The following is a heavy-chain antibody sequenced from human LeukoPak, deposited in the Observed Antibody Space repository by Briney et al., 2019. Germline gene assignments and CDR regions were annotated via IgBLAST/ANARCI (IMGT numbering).Heavy chain of an antibody. CDR3: AKDRGSVGKDRIDY. Sequence: GGSLRLSCAASGFTFSSYAMNWVRQAPGEGLEWVSGISGSGDSTYYADSVKGRFTISRDNSKNTLYLQMNSLRAEDTAVYYCAKDRGSVGKDRIDYWGQGTLVSVSS. CDR1: GFTFSSYA. J-gene: IGHJ4*02. D-gene: IGHD4-23*01. V-gene: IGHV3-23*01. CDR2: ISGSGDST.